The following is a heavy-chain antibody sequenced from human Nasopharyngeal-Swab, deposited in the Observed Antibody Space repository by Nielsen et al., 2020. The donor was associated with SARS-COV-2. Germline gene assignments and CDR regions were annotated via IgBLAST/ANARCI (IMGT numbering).Heavy chain of an antibody. D-gene: IGHD2-15*01. CDR2: IRGKANSYAT. J-gene: IGHJ6*02. CDR1: GFTFSGSA. CDR3: TRHVDIDYYYGMDV. V-gene: IGHV3-73*01. Sequence: GGSLRLSCAASGFTFSGSAMHWVRQASGKGLEWVGRIRGKANSYATAYAASVKGRFTISRDDSKNTVYLQMNSLKTEDTAVYYCTRHVDIDYYYGMDVWGQGTTVTVSS.